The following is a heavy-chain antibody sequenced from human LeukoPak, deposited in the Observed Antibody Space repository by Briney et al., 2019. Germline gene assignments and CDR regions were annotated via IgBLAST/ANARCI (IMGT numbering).Heavy chain of an antibody. D-gene: IGHD5-24*01. CDR3: AREGSGDGYNFMFDY. CDR2: IYYSGST. CDR1: GGSISSSSYY. J-gene: IGHJ4*02. Sequence: SETLSLTCTVSGGSISSSSYYWGWIHQPPGKGLEWIGSIYYSGSTYYNPSLKSRVTISVDTSKNQFSLKLSSVTAADTAVYYCAREGSGDGYNFMFDYWGQGTLVTVSS. V-gene: IGHV4-39*07.